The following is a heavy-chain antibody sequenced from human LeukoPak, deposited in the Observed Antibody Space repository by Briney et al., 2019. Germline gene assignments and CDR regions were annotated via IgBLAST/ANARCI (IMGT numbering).Heavy chain of an antibody. Sequence: SETLSLTCAVYGGSFSGYYWSWIRQPPGKGLEWIGEINHSGSTNYNPSLKSRVTISVDTSKNQFSLKLSSVTAADTAVYYCARGHNRNNAYSSSRLGWFDPWGQGTLVTVSS. CDR2: INHSGST. V-gene: IGHV4-34*01. CDR3: ARGHNRNNAYSSSRLGWFDP. J-gene: IGHJ5*02. D-gene: IGHD6-6*01. CDR1: GGSFSGYY.